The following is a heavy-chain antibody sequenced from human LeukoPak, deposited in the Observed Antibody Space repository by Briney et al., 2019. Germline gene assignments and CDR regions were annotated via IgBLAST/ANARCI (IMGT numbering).Heavy chain of an antibody. J-gene: IGHJ6*02. D-gene: IGHD2-15*01. CDR2: IYHSGST. Sequence: SETLSLTCTVSGYSISSGYYWGWIRQPPGKGLEWIGSIYHSGSTYYNPSLKSRVTISVDTSKNQFSLKLSSVTAADTAVYYCARAIYCSGGSCNSGNGMDVWGQGTTVTVSS. CDR3: ARAIYCSGGSCNSGNGMDV. CDR1: GYSISSGYY. V-gene: IGHV4-38-2*02.